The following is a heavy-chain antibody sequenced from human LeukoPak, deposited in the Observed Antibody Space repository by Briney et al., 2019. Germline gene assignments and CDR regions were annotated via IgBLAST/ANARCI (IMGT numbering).Heavy chain of an antibody. V-gene: IGHV3-43*01. J-gene: IGHJ4*02. CDR2: ISWDGGST. CDR1: GFTFDDYT. D-gene: IGHD6-6*01. CDR3: AKVGNMGSSSHFDY. Sequence: GGSLRLSCAASGFTFDDYTMHWVRQAPGKVLEWVSLISWDGGSTYYADSVKGRFTISRDNSKNSLYLQMNSLRTEDTALYYCAKVGNMGSSSHFDYWGQGTLVTVSS.